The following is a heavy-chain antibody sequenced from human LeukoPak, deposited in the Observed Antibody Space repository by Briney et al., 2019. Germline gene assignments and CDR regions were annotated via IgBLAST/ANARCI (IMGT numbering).Heavy chain of an antibody. J-gene: IGHJ3*02. V-gene: IGHV5-51*01. CDR3: ARLLVATVTTQCGEGDVFDI. Sequence: GESLKISCKGSGYSFTSYWIGWVRQMPGKGLEWMGIIYPGDSDTRYSPSFQGQVTISADKSISTAYLQWSSLKASDTAMYYCARLLVATVTTQCGEGDVFDICGQGTMVTVSS. D-gene: IGHD4-11*01. CDR2: IYPGDSDT. CDR1: GYSFTSYW.